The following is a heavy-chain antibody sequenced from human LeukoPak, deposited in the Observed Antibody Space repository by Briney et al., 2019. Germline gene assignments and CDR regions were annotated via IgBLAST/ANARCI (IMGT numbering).Heavy chain of an antibody. V-gene: IGHV3-48*03. CDR3: ARDLGYSGYDSYFDY. J-gene: IGHJ4*02. Sequence: GGSLRLSCAASGFTFSSYEMNWVRQAPGKGLEWVSYISSSGSTIYYADSVKGRFTISRDNAKNPLYLQMNSLRAEDTAVYYYARDLGYSGYDSYFDYWGQGTLVTVSS. CDR2: ISSSGSTI. D-gene: IGHD5-12*01. CDR1: GFTFSSYE.